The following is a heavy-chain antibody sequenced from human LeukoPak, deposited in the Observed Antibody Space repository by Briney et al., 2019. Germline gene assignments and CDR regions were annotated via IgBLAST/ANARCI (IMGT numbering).Heavy chain of an antibody. CDR2: IYYSDTT. J-gene: IGHJ4*02. V-gene: IGHV4-59*01. D-gene: IGHD4-17*01. Sequence: SETLSLTCTVSGGSINNYFWSWIRQPPGKGLEWIGDIYYSDTTNYNPSLKSRVTISIDTSKNQFSLKLSSVTAADTAVYYCARSEYGDYGDFDYWGQGTLVTVSS. CDR1: GGSINNYF. CDR3: ARSEYGDYGDFDY.